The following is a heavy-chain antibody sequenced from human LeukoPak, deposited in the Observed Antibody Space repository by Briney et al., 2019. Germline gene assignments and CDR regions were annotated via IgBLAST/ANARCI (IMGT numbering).Heavy chain of an antibody. J-gene: IGHJ4*02. Sequence: SETLSLTCTVSGGSISSCNYYWGWIRQPPGKGLEWIGSIYYSGTTYYNPSLKSRVTISVDTSKNQFSLNLSSVTAADTAVYYCARQKYYDTSGYAIDYWGQGTLVTVSS. CDR3: ARQKYYDTSGYAIDY. CDR1: GGSISSCNYY. V-gene: IGHV4-39*01. CDR2: IYYSGTT. D-gene: IGHD3-22*01.